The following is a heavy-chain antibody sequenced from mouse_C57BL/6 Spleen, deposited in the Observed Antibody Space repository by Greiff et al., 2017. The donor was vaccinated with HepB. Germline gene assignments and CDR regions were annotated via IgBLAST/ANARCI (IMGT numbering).Heavy chain of an antibody. J-gene: IGHJ2*01. Sequence: VQLKQSGAELVRPGASVKLSCTASGFNIKDYYMHWVKQRPEQGLEWIGRIDPEDGDTEYAPKFQGKATMTADTSSNTAYLQLSSLTSEDTAVYYCTTDYYGTYYFDYWGQGTTLTVSS. D-gene: IGHD1-1*01. V-gene: IGHV14-1*01. CDR1: GFNIKDYY. CDR2: IDPEDGDT. CDR3: TTDYYGTYYFDY.